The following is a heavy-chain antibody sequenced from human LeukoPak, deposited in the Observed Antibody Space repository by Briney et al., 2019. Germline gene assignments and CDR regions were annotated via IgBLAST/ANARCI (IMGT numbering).Heavy chain of an antibody. V-gene: IGHV4-38-2*01. CDR2: IYHRGST. J-gene: IGHJ4*02. D-gene: IGHD5-18*01. Sequence: SETLSLTCAVCGYSISSGYYWGWIRQPPGKGLEWIGSIYHRGSTYYNPSLKSRVTISVDTSKNQFSLKLSSVTAADTAVYYCARRPAMAGQFDYWGQGTLVTVSS. CDR1: GYSISSGYY. CDR3: ARRPAMAGQFDY.